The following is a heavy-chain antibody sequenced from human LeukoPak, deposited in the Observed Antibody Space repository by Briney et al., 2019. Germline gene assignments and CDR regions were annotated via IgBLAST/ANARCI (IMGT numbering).Heavy chain of an antibody. Sequence: GRSLRLSCAASGFTFSTYTMHWVRQAPGEGLEWVAAVSYDGNSQYYADSVKGRFTISRDNSKNTLYLQMNSLRAEDTAVYYCARDRAMIVVGGGYFDYWGQGTLVTVSS. J-gene: IGHJ4*02. D-gene: IGHD3-22*01. CDR1: GFTFSTYT. CDR2: VSYDGNSQ. CDR3: ARDRAMIVVGGGYFDY. V-gene: IGHV3-30-3*01.